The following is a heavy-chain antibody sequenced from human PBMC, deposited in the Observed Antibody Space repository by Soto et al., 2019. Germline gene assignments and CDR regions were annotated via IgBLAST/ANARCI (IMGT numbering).Heavy chain of an antibody. CDR1: GGSVSSYY. D-gene: IGHD2-15*01. Sequence: QVQLRESGPGLVKPSETLSLTCSVSGGSVSSYYWSWIRQPAGKGPEWIGRIYTGGSTNYTPSLNTRATMSADPSTNQFSLRLTSVTAADTAVYYCARASVGPPGGGSWTMPFDSWGRGTLVTVSS. CDR3: ARASVGPPGGGSWTMPFDS. CDR2: IYTGGST. J-gene: IGHJ4*02. V-gene: IGHV4-4*07.